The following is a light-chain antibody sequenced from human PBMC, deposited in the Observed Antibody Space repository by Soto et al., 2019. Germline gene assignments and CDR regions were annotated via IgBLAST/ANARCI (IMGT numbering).Light chain of an antibody. Sequence: EIVLTQSPATLSLSPGERATLSCRASQSVSSYLAWYQQKPGQAPRLLIYDASNRVTGIPAKFSGSGSGTDFTLTISSLEPEDGAVYYCQQRSNWPWTFGQGTNVEIK. CDR1: QSVSSY. CDR2: DAS. CDR3: QQRSNWPWT. J-gene: IGKJ1*01. V-gene: IGKV3-11*01.